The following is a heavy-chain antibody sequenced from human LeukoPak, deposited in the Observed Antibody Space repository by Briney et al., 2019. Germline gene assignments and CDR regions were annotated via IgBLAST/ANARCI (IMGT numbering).Heavy chain of an antibody. CDR1: GFTFSNYA. J-gene: IGHJ4*02. CDR2: INGNGYNT. CDR3: AKGSGDIDY. D-gene: IGHD1-26*01. Sequence: QAGGSLRLSCAASGFTFSNYAMSWVRQAPGKGLEWVSTINGNGYNTYYADSVKGRFTISRDNSKNTLYLQMNSLRAEDTAIYYCAKGSGDIDYWGQGTLVTVSS. V-gene: IGHV3-23*01.